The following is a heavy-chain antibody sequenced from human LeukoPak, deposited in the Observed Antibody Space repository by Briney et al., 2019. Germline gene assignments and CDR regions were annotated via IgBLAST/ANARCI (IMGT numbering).Heavy chain of an antibody. CDR1: GYSISSGYY. V-gene: IGHV4-38-2*02. Sequence: SETLSLTCTVSGYSISSGYYWGWIRQPPGKGLEWIGSIYHSGSTYYNPSLKSRVTISVDTSKNQFSLKLSSVTAADTAVYYCTRGARVFPDYYYYMDVWGKGTTVTVSS. D-gene: IGHD2-21*01. CDR3: TRGARVFPDYYYYMDV. CDR2: IYHSGST. J-gene: IGHJ6*03.